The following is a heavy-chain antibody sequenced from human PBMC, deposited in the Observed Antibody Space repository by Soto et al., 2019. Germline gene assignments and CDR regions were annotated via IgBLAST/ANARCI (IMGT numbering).Heavy chain of an antibody. V-gene: IGHV3-23*01. D-gene: IGHD2-15*01. Sequence: WGSLRLSCAASGFTFISYAIILVRQAPFKWLEWVSAISGSGGSTYYADSVKGRFTISRDNSKNTLYLQMNSLRAEDTAVYYCAKDLSSIAWGQGTLVTVSS. CDR1: GFTFISYA. J-gene: IGHJ5*02. CDR3: AKDLSSIA. CDR2: ISGSGGST.